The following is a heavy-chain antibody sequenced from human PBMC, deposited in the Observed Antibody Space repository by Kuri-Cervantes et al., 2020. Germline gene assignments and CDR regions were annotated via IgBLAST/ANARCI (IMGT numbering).Heavy chain of an antibody. V-gene: IGHV3-7*01. J-gene: IGHJ6*02. D-gene: IGHD1-26*01. CDR2: IKQDGSEK. CDR3: AKYSGSYDYYYGMDV. Sequence: GGSLRLSCAASGFTFSSYWMSWVRQAPGKGLEWVANIKQDGSEKYYVDSVKGRFTISRDNSKNTLYLQMNSLRAEDTAVYYCAKYSGSYDYYYGMDVWGQGTTVTVSS. CDR1: GFTFSSYW.